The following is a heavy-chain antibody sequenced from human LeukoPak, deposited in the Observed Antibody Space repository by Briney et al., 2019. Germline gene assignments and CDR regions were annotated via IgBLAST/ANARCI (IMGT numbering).Heavy chain of an antibody. Sequence: ASVKVSCKASGYIFTNYWMHWVRQAPGQGLQWMGMVNPGDGVTTYAQNFQGRVTMTRATSSSTVYMELSSLRSEDTAVYYCARGVYYYHSGGYYDFDYWGQGTLVTVSS. CDR1: GYIFTNYW. CDR3: ARGVYYYHSGGYYDFDY. D-gene: IGHD3-22*01. CDR2: VNPGDGVT. J-gene: IGHJ4*02. V-gene: IGHV1-46*01.